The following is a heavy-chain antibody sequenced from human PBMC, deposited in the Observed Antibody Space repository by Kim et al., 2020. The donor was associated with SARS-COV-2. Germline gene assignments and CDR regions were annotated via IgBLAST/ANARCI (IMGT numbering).Heavy chain of an antibody. V-gene: IGHV3-30*01. Sequence: DSVKGRVTISRDNSKNSLYLQMNSLRAEDAAVYYCARDVLVAQTYYYMDVWGKGATVTVSS. J-gene: IGHJ6*03. D-gene: IGHD2-15*01. CDR3: ARDVLVAQTYYYMDV.